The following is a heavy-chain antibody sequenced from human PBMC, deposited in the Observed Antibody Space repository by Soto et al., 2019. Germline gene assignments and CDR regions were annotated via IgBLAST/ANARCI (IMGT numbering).Heavy chain of an antibody. V-gene: IGHV3-23*01. CDR3: AKDQFSSGWYNDYYYGLDV. J-gene: IGHJ6*02. Sequence: GGSLRLSCAASGFTFRSYGMNWVRQAPGKGLEWVSGITGNAGSTFYGDSAKGRFTISRDKNTLYLQMNRLRVDDTAVYYCAKDQFSSGWYNDYYYGLDVWGQGTTVTVSS. CDR1: GFTFRSYG. D-gene: IGHD6-19*01. CDR2: ITGNAGST.